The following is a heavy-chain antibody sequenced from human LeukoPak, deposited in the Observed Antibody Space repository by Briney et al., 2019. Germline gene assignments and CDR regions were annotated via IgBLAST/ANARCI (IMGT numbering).Heavy chain of an antibody. J-gene: IGHJ4*02. V-gene: IGHV3-30*04. D-gene: IGHD3-3*01. CDR2: ISYDGSNK. Sequence: GGSLRLSCAASGFTFSSYAMHWVRQAPDKGLEWVAVISYDGSNKYYADSVKGRFTISRDNSKNTLYLQMNSLRAEDTAVYYCARGPWSGYFRFDYWGQGTLVTVSS. CDR1: GFTFSSYA. CDR3: ARGPWSGYFRFDY.